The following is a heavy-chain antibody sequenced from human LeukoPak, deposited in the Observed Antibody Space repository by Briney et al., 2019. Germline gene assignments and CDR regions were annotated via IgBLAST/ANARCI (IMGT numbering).Heavy chain of an antibody. CDR3: ARDRRDPVYFDY. CDR2: FYYGVNT. CDR1: GGSINTSTYC. V-gene: IGHV4-39*07. J-gene: IGHJ4*02. D-gene: IGHD2-21*02. Sequence: SETLSLTCTVSGGSINTSTYCWGWIRQPPWKALEWIGTFYYGVNTYYNPSLKSRVTISVDTSKNQLSLNLSSVTAADTAVYYCARDRRDPVYFDYWGQGTLVTVSS.